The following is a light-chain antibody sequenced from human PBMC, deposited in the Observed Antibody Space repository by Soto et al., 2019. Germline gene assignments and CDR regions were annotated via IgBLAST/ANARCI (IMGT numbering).Light chain of an antibody. CDR2: GAF. J-gene: IGKJ1*01. V-gene: IGKV3-15*01. CDR3: QQYNDWPLT. CDR1: QSVSSA. Sequence: ETVLAQSPCTLSLSPGEGATLSCRASQSVSSALAWYQQKPGQAPSLLIYGAFTRATGIPARFSGTGSGTEFTLTISSLQSEDFALYYCQQYNDWPLTFGQGTKVDIK.